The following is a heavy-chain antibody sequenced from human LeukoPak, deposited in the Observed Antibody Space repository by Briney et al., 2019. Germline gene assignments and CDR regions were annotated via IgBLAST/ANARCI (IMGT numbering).Heavy chain of an antibody. J-gene: IGHJ5*02. Sequence: SETLSLTCTVSGGSISSYYWSWIRQPPGKGLEWIGYIYYSGSTNYNPSLKSRVTISVDTSKNQFSLKLSSVTAADTAVYYCARESLVPEGNWFDPWGQGTLVTVSS. CDR2: IYYSGST. V-gene: IGHV4-59*01. CDR1: GGSISSYY. D-gene: IGHD1-14*01. CDR3: ARESLVPEGNWFDP.